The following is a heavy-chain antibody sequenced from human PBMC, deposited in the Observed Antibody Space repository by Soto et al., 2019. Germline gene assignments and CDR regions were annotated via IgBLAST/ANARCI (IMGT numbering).Heavy chain of an antibody. J-gene: IGHJ6*02. Sequence: QVQLVQSGAEVKKPGSSVKVSCKASGGTFSSYAISWVRQAPGQGLEWMGGIVPIFGTANYAQKFQGRVRITADESTSTAYMELSSLRSEDTAVHYCAPSQLGYSYGFGNGMEVWGQGTTVTVSS. V-gene: IGHV1-69*12. CDR2: IVPIFGTA. D-gene: IGHD5-18*01. CDR3: APSQLGYSYGFGNGMEV. CDR1: GGTFSSYA.